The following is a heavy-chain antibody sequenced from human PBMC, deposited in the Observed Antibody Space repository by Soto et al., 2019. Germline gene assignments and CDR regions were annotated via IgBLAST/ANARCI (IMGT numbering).Heavy chain of an antibody. Sequence: LRLSCAASGFTCTSYGMHWVRQAPGKGLEWVAFMSFDGSDKNYADSVKGRFTLSRDNSENTMYLHMNNLRPDDSAVYYCARPLRTGSRGYYGMAVWGQGTPVTVSS. CDR2: MSFDGSDK. J-gene: IGHJ6*02. D-gene: IGHD1-1*01. V-gene: IGHV3-30*03. CDR3: ARPLRTGSRGYYGMAV. CDR1: GFTCTSYG.